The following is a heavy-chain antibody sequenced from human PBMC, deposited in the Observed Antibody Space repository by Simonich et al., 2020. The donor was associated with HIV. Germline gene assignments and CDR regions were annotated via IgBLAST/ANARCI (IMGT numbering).Heavy chain of an antibody. CDR3: ALGWGSGWYFDL. J-gene: IGHJ2*01. CDR2: KNQDGSEK. Sequence: EVQLVESGGGLVQSGGSLRLSCAASGFTFGNHWMTWVRQSSGKGLEWVAYKNQDGSEKNYVDSVKGRFTNSRDNAKNSLSLQMNSLRDEDTALYYCALGWGSGWYFDLWGRATLVTVSS. V-gene: IGHV3-7*01. D-gene: IGHD7-27*01. CDR1: GFTFGNHW.